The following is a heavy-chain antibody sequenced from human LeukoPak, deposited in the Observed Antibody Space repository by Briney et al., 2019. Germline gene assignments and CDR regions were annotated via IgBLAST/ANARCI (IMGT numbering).Heavy chain of an antibody. D-gene: IGHD2-2*01. V-gene: IGHV3-23*01. Sequence: PGGSLRLSCAASGFTFSSYAMSWVRQAPGKGLEWVSAISDSGGSTYYADSVKGRFTISRDNSKNTLYLQMNSLRAEDTAVYYCAKGSSSSPTYYFDYWGQGTLVTVSS. CDR1: GFTFSSYA. CDR3: AKGSSSSPTYYFDY. CDR2: ISDSGGST. J-gene: IGHJ4*02.